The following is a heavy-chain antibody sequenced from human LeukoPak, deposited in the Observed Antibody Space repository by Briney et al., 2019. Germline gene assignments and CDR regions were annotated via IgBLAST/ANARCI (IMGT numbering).Heavy chain of an antibody. D-gene: IGHD2-15*01. J-gene: IGHJ5*02. V-gene: IGHV3-23*01. CDR3: AKARGFCSGHNCYNPFDP. Sequence: GGSLRLSCADDGLTFSTHAMSLVRQAPGKGLEWVSSISGSDGSTYYADSVKGRFTISRDNSKNTLYVQMNSLRAEDTAVYYCAKARGFCSGHNCYNPFDPWGQGTLVTDSS. CDR1: GLTFSTHA. CDR2: ISGSDGST.